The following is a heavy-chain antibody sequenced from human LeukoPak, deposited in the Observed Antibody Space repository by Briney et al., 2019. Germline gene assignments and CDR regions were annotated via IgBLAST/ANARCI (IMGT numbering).Heavy chain of an antibody. CDR3: ARGATSYYYDSSGYYSGRLLDY. D-gene: IGHD3-22*01. V-gene: IGHV4-4*07. J-gene: IGHJ4*02. Sequence: SETLSLTCTVSGGSISSYYWSWIRQPAGKGLEWIGRIYTSGSTNYNPSLKSRVTISVDKSKNQFSLKLSSVTAADTAVYYCARGATSYYYDSSGYYSGRLLDYWGQGTLVTVSS. CDR2: IYTSGST. CDR1: GGSISSYY.